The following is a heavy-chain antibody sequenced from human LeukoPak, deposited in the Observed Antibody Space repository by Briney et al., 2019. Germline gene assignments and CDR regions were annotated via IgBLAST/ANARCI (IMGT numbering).Heavy chain of an antibody. J-gene: IGHJ3*02. CDR3: ARGAHYYDSSANAFDI. CDR1: GYSISSGYY. Sequence: PSETLSLTCTVSGYSISSGYYWGWIRQPPGKGLEWIGSIYHSGSTYYNPSLKSRVTISVDTSKNQFSLKLSSVTAADTAVYYCARGAHYYDSSANAFDIWGQGTMVTVSS. V-gene: IGHV4-38-2*02. CDR2: IYHSGST. D-gene: IGHD3-22*01.